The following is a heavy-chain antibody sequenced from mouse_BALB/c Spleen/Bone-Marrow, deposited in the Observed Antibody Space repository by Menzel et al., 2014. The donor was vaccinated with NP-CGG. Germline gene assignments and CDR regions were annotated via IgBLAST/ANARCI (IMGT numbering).Heavy chain of an antibody. CDR3: ARSGSSSGYFDY. V-gene: IGHV5-17*02. D-gene: IGHD1-1*01. CDR1: GFTFSSFG. J-gene: IGHJ2*01. CDR2: MSSGSRTI. Sequence: EVMLVESGGGLVQPGGSRKLSCAASGFTFSSFGMHWVRQAPEKGLEWVAYMSSGSRTIYYADTVMGRFTISRDNPKNTLCLQMTSLRSEDTAMYYCARSGSSSGYFDYWGQGTTLTVSS.